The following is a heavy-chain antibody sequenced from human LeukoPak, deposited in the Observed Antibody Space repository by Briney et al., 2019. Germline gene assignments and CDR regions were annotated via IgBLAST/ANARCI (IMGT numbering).Heavy chain of an antibody. D-gene: IGHD6-19*01. V-gene: IGHV3-30*04. CDR3: ARDKEQWLDDWYFDL. CDR2: ISDDGSNK. J-gene: IGHJ2*01. CDR1: GFTFNSYA. Sequence: PGGSLRLSCVASGFTFNSYAMHWVRQAPGKGLEWVAVISDDGSNKYYADSVKGRFTISRDNSKNTLYLQMNSLRAEDTAVYYCARDKEQWLDDWYFDLWGRGTLVTVSS.